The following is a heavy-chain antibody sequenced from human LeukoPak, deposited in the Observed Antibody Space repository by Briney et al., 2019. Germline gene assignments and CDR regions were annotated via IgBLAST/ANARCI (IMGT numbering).Heavy chain of an antibody. J-gene: IGHJ4*02. CDR3: ARDYGGNLYFDY. CDR2: IYHSGST. CDR1: GYSISSGYY. V-gene: IGHV4-38-2*02. Sequence: SQTLSLTCTVSGYSISSGYYWGWIRQPPGKGPEWIGSIYHSGSTYYNPSLKSRVTISVDTSKNQFSLKLSSVTAADTAVYYCARDYGGNLYFDYWGQGTLVTVSS. D-gene: IGHD4-23*01.